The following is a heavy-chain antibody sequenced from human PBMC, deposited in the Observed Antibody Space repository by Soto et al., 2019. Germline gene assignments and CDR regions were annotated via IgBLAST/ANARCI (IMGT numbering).Heavy chain of an antibody. CDR1: GFTFSSYW. J-gene: IGHJ6*02. CDR2: INSDGSST. V-gene: IGHV3-74*01. Sequence: GGSLRLSCAASGFTFSSYWMHWVRRAPGKGLVWVSRINSDGSSTSYADSVKGRFTISRDNAKNTLYLQMNSLRAEDTAVYYCFGPAAISSAYGMDVWGQGTTVTVSS. D-gene: IGHD2-2*01. CDR3: FGPAAISSAYGMDV.